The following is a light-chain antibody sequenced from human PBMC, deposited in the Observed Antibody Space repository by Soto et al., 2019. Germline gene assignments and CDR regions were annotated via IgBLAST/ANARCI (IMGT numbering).Light chain of an antibody. J-gene: IGKJ4*01. CDR1: QSVSSN. CDR3: LQRSYWPLT. V-gene: IGKV3-11*01. Sequence: EIVLTQSPATLSLSPGERATLSCRASQSVSSNLGGYQQKPGQAPRLLIYDASKRATGIPARFSGSGSVTDFTLTISSLEPEDFAGYYFLQRSYWPLTFGGGTKVEIK. CDR2: DAS.